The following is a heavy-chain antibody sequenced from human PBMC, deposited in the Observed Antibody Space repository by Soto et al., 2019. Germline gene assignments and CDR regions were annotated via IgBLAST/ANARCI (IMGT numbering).Heavy chain of an antibody. CDR3: ARDIGSGSYGAFDI. D-gene: IGHD3-10*01. CDR1: GFTFSSYS. V-gene: IGHV3-21*01. J-gene: IGHJ3*02. Sequence: GGSLRLSCAASGFTFSSYSMNWVRQAPGKGLEWVSSISSSSSYIYYADSVKGRFTISRDNAKNSLYLQMNSLRAEDTAVYYCARDIGSGSYGAFDIWGQGTMVTVSS. CDR2: ISSSSSYI.